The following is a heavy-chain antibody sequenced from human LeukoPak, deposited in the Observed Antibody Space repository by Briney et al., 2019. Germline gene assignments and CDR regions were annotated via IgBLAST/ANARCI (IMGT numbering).Heavy chain of an antibody. CDR3: ARHGLYSSSWFTADP. J-gene: IGHJ5*02. Sequence: PSETLSLTCAVPGGSFSGYSWSWIRQPPGKGLEWIGEINHSGSAAYNTSVKGRVSISGHTSQRQFSLPPTSVTAADTAVYYCARHGLYSSSWFTADPWGQGTLVTVSS. CDR1: GGSFSGYS. CDR2: INHSGSA. V-gene: IGHV4-34*01. D-gene: IGHD6-13*01.